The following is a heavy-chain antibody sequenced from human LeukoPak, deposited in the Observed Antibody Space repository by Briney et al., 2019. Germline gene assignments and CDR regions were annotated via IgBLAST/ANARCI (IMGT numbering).Heavy chain of an antibody. CDR3: ARVRIAVAVSAFDI. CDR2: IRQDGSEK. CDR1: GFTFSSHC. D-gene: IGHD6-19*01. V-gene: IGHV3-7*01. Sequence: GESLRLSCEVSGFTFSSHCMSWIRQAPGKGLEWVANIRQDGSEKYYVDTVKGRFTISRDNAKSSLYLQMSILRAADTAVYYCARVRIAVAVSAFDIWGQGTMVTVSS. J-gene: IGHJ3*02.